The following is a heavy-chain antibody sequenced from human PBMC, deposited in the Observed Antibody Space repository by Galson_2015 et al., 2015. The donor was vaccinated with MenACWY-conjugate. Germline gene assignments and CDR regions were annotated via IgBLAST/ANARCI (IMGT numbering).Heavy chain of an antibody. CDR1: GFAFSTYS. V-gene: IGHV3-23*01. CDR2: FFGGGGGQ. J-gene: IGHJ4*02. D-gene: IGHD2-8*01. CDR3: AKDHTPDGLLNFDY. Sequence: SLRLSCAASGFAFSTYSMRWVRQAPGKGLEWVSGFFGGGGGQSYADSMKDRFTISRDNSKNTLYLQIDSLRAEDTAVYYCAKDHTPDGLLNFDYWGRGTLVTVSS.